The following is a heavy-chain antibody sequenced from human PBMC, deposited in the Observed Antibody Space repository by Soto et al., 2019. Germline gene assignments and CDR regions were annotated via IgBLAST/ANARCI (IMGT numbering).Heavy chain of an antibody. CDR3: ATDSQHASYYGMDV. J-gene: IGHJ6*02. D-gene: IGHD3-22*01. Sequence: PGGSLRLSCAASGFTFSSYSMNWVRQAPGKGLEWVSYISSSSSTTYYADFVKGRFTISRDNAKNSLYLQVNSLRAEDTAVYYCATDSQHASYYGMDVWGQGTTVTVSS. CDR1: GFTFSSYS. CDR2: ISSSSSTT. V-gene: IGHV3-48*01.